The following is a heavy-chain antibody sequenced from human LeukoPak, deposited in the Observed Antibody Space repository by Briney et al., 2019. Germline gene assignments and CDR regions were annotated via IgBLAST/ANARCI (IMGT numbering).Heavy chain of an antibody. CDR2: INHSGST. Sequence: SETLSLTCAVYGGSFSGYYWSWIRQPPGKGLEWIGEINHSGSTNYNPSLKSRVTISVDTSKNQFSLKLSSVTAADTAVYYCAREAARPPDFYYYYMDVWGKGTTVTVSS. D-gene: IGHD6-6*01. J-gene: IGHJ6*03. CDR1: GGSFSGYY. V-gene: IGHV4-34*01. CDR3: AREAARPPDFYYYYMDV.